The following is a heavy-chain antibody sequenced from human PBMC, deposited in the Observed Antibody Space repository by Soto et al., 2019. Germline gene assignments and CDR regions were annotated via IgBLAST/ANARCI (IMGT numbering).Heavy chain of an antibody. Sequence: QVQLVQSGAEVKKPGSSVKVSCKASGGTFSSYTISWVRQAPGQGLEWMGRIIPILGIANYAQKFQGRVTITADTSTSTAYMELSSLRSEDTAVYYCASLTYYYDSSGSGGYWGQGTLVTVSS. CDR2: IIPILGIA. D-gene: IGHD3-22*01. J-gene: IGHJ4*02. V-gene: IGHV1-69*02. CDR1: GGTFSSYT. CDR3: ASLTYYYDSSGSGGY.